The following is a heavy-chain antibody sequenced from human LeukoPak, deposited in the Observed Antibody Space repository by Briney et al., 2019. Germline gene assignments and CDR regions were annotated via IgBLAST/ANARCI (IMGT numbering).Heavy chain of an antibody. CDR2: IYPGDSDT. CDR1: GYSFTSYW. CDR3: ARHGSMSGKVNYFDY. J-gene: IGHJ4*02. Sequence: GESLKISCKASGYSFTSYWIGWVRQMPGKGLECMGIIYPGDSDTRYSPSFQGQVTISADGSISTAYLQWSSLKASDTAIYYCARHGSMSGKVNYFDYWGQGILVTVSS. D-gene: IGHD1-20*01. V-gene: IGHV5-51*01.